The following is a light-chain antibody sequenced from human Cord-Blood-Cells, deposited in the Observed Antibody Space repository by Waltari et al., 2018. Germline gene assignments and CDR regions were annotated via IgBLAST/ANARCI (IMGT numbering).Light chain of an antibody. CDR2: EGS. CDR3: CSYAGSSTWV. CDR1: SSDVGLYNL. J-gene: IGLJ3*02. Sequence: QSALTQPASVSGSPGQSNTIPYTGTSSDVGLYNLVSWYQQHPGKAPKLMIYEGSKRPSGVSNLFAGSKSVNTASLTLSGLQAEDEADYYCCSYAGSSTWVFGGGTKLTVL. V-gene: IGLV2-23*01.